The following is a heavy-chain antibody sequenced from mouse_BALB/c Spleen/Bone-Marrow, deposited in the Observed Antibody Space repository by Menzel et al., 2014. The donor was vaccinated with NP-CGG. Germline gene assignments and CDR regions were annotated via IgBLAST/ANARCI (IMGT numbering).Heavy chain of an antibody. CDR1: GFTFSSFG. CDR3: ARKGAMITHYYAMDY. J-gene: IGHJ4*01. V-gene: IGHV5-17*02. Sequence: EVKLVESGGGLVQPGGSRKLSCAASGFTFSSFGMHWVRQAPEKGLEWVAYISNGSSTIYYADTMKGRLTISRDNPKNTLFLQMTSLRSEDTAIYYCARKGAMITHYYAMDYWGQGTSVTVSS. D-gene: IGHD2-4*01. CDR2: ISNGSSTI.